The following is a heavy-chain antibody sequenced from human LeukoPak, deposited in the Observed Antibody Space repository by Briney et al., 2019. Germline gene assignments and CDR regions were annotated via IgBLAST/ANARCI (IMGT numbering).Heavy chain of an antibody. CDR3: ARDSDITGRRDPDYGMDV. Sequence: GGSLRLSCAASGFTFNTYSMNWVRQAPGKGLEWVSYISSSSSTIYYADSVKGRFTISRDNAKNSLQLQMNSLRAEDTAVYYCARDSDITGRRDPDYGMDVWDQGTTVTVSS. D-gene: IGHD1-20*01. CDR2: ISSSSSTI. J-gene: IGHJ6*02. V-gene: IGHV3-48*01. CDR1: GFTFNTYS.